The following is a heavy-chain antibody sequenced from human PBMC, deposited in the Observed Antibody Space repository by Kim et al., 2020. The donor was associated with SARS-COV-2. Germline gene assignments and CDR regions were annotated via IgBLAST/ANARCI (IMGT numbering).Heavy chain of an antibody. CDR1: GFTFSSYE. D-gene: IGHD6-13*01. J-gene: IGHJ4*02. Sequence: GGSLRLSCAASGFTFSSYEMNWVRQAPGKGLEWVSSISSSGGTKYYADSVKGRFTISRDNSKNSLYLQMNSLRAEDTAVYYCARSLIAAAGNSYWGQGAPVTVSS. V-gene: IGHV3-48*03. CDR2: ISSSGGTK. CDR3: ARSLIAAAGNSY.